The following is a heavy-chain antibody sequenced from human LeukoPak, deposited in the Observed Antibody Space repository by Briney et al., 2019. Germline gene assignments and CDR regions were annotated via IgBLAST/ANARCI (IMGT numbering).Heavy chain of an antibody. J-gene: IGHJ4*02. V-gene: IGHV4-59*08. CDR2: IYYLGST. CDR3: ARRGAGFFDY. D-gene: IGHD1-26*01. Sequence: GSLRLSCAASGFTFSSYAMSWIRQPPGKRLEWIGYIYYLGSTNYNPSLTSRVTISVDTSKNQFSLKLTSVTAADTAVYYCARRGAGFFDYWGQGALVTVSS. CDR1: GFTFSSYA.